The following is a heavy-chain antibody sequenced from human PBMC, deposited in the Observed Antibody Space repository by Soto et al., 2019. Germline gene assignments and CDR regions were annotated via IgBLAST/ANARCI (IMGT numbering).Heavy chain of an antibody. CDR3: AKSNGKESSGYMTDY. D-gene: IGHD3-22*01. V-gene: IGHV3-23*01. CDR1: GFTFSTYA. Sequence: EVQLLESGGGLVQPGGSLRLSCAASGFTFSTYAMSWVRQAPGKGLEWVSGISGSGGSTYYEDSVKGRFTMSRENSKNTLYLQMNSLRAEDTAVYYCAKSNGKESSGYMTDYWGQGTLVTVSS. J-gene: IGHJ4*02. CDR2: ISGSGGST.